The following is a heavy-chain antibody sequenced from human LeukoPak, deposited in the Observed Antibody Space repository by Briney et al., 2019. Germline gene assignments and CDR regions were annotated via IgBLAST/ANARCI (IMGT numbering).Heavy chain of an antibody. CDR1: GGSISSSSYY. D-gene: IGHD3-10*01. CDR2: IYYSGST. V-gene: IGHV4-39*02. Sequence: SETLSLTCTVSGGSISSSSYYWGWLRQPPGKGLEWIGSIYYSGSTYYNPSLKSRVTISVDTSKNQFSLKLSSVTAADTAVYYCAREPDWFGDHTLGYYYYGMDVWGQGTTVTVSS. J-gene: IGHJ6*02. CDR3: AREPDWFGDHTLGYYYYGMDV.